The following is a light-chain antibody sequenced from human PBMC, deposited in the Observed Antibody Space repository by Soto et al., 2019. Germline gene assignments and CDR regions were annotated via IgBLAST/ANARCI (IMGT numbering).Light chain of an antibody. Sequence: DIQMTQSPSSLSASVEDRVTITCRASQSISNYLNWYQQKPGKAPKLLIYAASSLQSGVPSRFSDSGSRTDFTLTISSLQPEDFATYYCQQSYSTPWTFGQGTKVDIK. J-gene: IGKJ1*01. V-gene: IGKV1-39*01. CDR3: QQSYSTPWT. CDR2: AAS. CDR1: QSISNY.